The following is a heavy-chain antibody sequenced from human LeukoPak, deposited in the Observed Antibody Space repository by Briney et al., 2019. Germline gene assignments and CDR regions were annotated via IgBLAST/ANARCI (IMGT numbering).Heavy chain of an antibody. CDR3: ARDLRGAAAGTLKGAFDI. V-gene: IGHV3-21*01. D-gene: IGHD6-13*01. J-gene: IGHJ3*02. CDR1: GFTFSTYS. CDR2: ISSSSTYI. Sequence: GGSLRLSCAASGFTFSTYSMNWVRQAPGKGLEWVSSISSSSTYIYYADSVKGRFTISRDNAKNSLYLQMNSLRAEDTAVYYCARDLRGAAAGTLKGAFDIWGQGTMVTVSS.